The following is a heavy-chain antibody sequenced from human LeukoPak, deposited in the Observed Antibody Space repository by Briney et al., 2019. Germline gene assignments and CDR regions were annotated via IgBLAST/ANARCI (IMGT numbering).Heavy chain of an antibody. CDR2: ISGGLST. Sequence: GGSLRLSCAASGFTFSNYAMGWIRQVPGKGLEWLSAISGGLSTYYADSVKDRFTISRDNSKETLYLRMNSLRAEDTAVYYCAKQVLRSGSYPDYLGQGTLVTVSS. J-gene: IGHJ4*02. V-gene: IGHV3-23*01. D-gene: IGHD3-10*01. CDR3: AKQVLRSGSYPDY. CDR1: GFTFSNYA.